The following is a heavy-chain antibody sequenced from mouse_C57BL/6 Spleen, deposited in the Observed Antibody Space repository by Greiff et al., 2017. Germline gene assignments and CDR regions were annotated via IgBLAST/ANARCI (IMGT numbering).Heavy chain of an antibody. V-gene: IGHV1-18*01. D-gene: IGHD2-10*02. CDR1: GYTFTDYN. J-gene: IGHJ1*03. Sequence: VQLQQSGPELVKPGASVKIPCKASGYTFTDYNMDWVKQSHGKSLEWIGDINPNNGGTIYNQKFKGQATLTVDKSSSTAYMELRSLTSEDTAVYYCARSGYGNYDWYFEVWGTGTTVTVSS. CDR3: ARSGYGNYDWYFEV. CDR2: INPNNGGT.